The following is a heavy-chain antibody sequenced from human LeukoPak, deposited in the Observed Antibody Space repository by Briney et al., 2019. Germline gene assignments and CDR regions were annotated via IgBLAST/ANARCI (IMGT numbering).Heavy chain of an antibody. D-gene: IGHD1-26*01. J-gene: IGHJ4*02. CDR2: INPSSGDT. V-gene: IGHV1-2*02. CDR3: ARVPRPKYAGGQWDGDY. CDR1: GYTLTVHY. Sequence: GASVKDSCKTSGYTLTVHYMHWVRQAPGQGLEWMGWINPSSGDTNYAQKFQGRVTMTRDTSISTAYMDLSRLRSDDTAVYYCARVPRPKYAGGQWDGDYWGQGTLVTVSS.